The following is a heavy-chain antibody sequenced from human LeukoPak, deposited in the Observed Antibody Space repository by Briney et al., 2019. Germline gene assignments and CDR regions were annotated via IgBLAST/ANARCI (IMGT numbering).Heavy chain of an antibody. Sequence: GGSLRLSCAASEFIFSGYEMNWVRQAPGKGLEWVANIKQDGSEKSKNSLYLQMNSLRAEDTVVYYCARGWEWDYWGQGTLVTVSS. CDR3: ARGWEWDY. D-gene: IGHD3-3*01. V-gene: IGHV3-7*04. CDR2: IKQDGSEK. CDR1: EFIFSGYE. J-gene: IGHJ4*02.